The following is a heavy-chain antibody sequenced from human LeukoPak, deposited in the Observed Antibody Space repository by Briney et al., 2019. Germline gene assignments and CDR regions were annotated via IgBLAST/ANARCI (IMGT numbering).Heavy chain of an antibody. CDR1: GGSISSYY. CDR3: ARETLQWELRGAYYWFDP. CDR2: IYTSGST. Sequence: SETLSLTCTVSGGSISSYYWSWIRQPAGKGLEWIGRIYTSGSTNYNPSLKSRVTISVDKSKKQFSLKLSSVTAADTAVYYCARETLQWELRGAYYWFDPWGQGSLVTVSS. D-gene: IGHD1-26*01. V-gene: IGHV4-4*07. J-gene: IGHJ5*02.